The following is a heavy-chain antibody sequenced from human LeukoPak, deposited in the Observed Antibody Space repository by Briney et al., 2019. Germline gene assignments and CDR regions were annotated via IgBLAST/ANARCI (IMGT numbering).Heavy chain of an antibody. CDR2: INHSGST. CDR3: ARPGYSYGYPREYVY. CDR1: GGSFSGYY. D-gene: IGHD5-18*01. Sequence: SETLSLTCAVYGGSFSGYYWSWIRQPPGKVLEWIGEINHSGSTNYNPSLKSRVTISVDTSKNQFSLKLSSVTAADTAVYYCARPGYSYGYPREYVYWGQGTLVTVSS. J-gene: IGHJ4*02. V-gene: IGHV4-34*01.